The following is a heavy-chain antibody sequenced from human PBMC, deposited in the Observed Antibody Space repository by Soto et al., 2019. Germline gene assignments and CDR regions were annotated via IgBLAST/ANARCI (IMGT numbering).Heavy chain of an antibody. V-gene: IGHV3-43*01. J-gene: IGHJ4*02. D-gene: IGHD7-27*01. Sequence: GGSLRLSCAASGFTFDDYTMHWVRQAPGKGLEWVSLISWDGGTTYYADSVKGRFTISRDNSKSSLYLQVNSLRTEDTALYYCAKGGVVTRGPIDYWGQGTLVTVSS. CDR1: GFTFDDYT. CDR2: ISWDGGTT. CDR3: AKGGVVTRGPIDY.